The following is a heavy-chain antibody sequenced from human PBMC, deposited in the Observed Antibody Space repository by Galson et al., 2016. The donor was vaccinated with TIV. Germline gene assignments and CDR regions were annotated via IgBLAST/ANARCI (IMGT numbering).Heavy chain of an antibody. D-gene: IGHD2-8*02. CDR3: AKDTRPDYCVGGVCYWDAFDS. CDR2: ISWNSNSF. V-gene: IGHV3-9*01. J-gene: IGHJ3*01. Sequence: SLRLSCAVSGITISDHFMDWVRQAPGKGLEWVSGISWNSNSFGYADSVKGRFTISRDNAKNALFLEMNSLRVEDTAVYYCAKDTRPDYCVGGVCYWDAFDSWGQGTKVTVSS. CDR1: GITISDHF.